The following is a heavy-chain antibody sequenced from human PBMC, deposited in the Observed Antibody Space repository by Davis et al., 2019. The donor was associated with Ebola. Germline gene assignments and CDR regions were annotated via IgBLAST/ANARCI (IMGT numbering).Heavy chain of an antibody. CDR2: ISGSGGST. J-gene: IGHJ4*02. CDR3: ARVRSAHDY. D-gene: IGHD3-3*01. Sequence: GESLKISCAASGFTFSSYAMSWVRQAPGKGLEWVSAISGSGGSTYYADSVKGRFTISRDNSKNTLYLQMNSLRAEDTAVYYCARVRSAHDYWGQGTLVTVSS. V-gene: IGHV3-23*01. CDR1: GFTFSSYA.